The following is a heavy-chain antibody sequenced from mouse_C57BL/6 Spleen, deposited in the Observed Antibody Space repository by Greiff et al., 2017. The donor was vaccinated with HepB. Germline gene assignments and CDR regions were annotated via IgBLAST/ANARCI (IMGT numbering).Heavy chain of an antibody. CDR3: TTGPSYAMDY. Sequence: EVHLVESGAELVRPGASVKLSCTASGFNIKDDYMHWVKQRPEQGLEWIGWIDPENGDTEYASKFQGKATITADTSSNTAYLQLSSLTSEDTAVYYCTTGPSYAMDYWGQGTSVTVSS. CDR1: GFNIKDDY. CDR2: IDPENGDT. V-gene: IGHV14-4*01. J-gene: IGHJ4*01.